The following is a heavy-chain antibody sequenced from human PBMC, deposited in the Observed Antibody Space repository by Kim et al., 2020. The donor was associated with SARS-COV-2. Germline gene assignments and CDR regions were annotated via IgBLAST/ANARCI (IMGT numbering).Heavy chain of an antibody. V-gene: IGHV6-1*01. CDR2: YN. J-gene: IGHJ4*02. Sequence: YNDYAVSVQSRITINSDTSKNQFSLNLNSVTPEDTAVYFWARGVGISGFDYWGQGTLVTVSS. D-gene: IGHD6-25*01. CDR3: ARGVGISGFDY.